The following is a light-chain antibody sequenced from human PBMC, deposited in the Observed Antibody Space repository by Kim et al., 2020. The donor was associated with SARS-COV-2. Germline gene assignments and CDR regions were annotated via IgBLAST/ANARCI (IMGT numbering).Light chain of an antibody. CDR3: QVWDSVCLHVV. CDR1: NIGSKS. CDR2: DDS. Sequence: SYELTQPPSVSVDPGRTATITCGGNNIGSKSVHWYRQKPGQAPVMVVYDDSDRPSGIPERFSGSNSGNTASLTISRVEAGDEADYYCQVWDSVCLHVVFGGGTQLTVL. V-gene: IGLV3-21*03. J-gene: IGLJ2*01.